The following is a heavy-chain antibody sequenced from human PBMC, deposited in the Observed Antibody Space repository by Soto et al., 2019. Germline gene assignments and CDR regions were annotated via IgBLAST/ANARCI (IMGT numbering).Heavy chain of an antibody. CDR2: IKSKTDGWTT. Sequence: PGGSLRLSCAASGFTFSNAWMIWVRQAPVNGLEFVGRIKSKTDGWTTDYSAPVKGIFTISIDYSKNTLYLQMNSLKTEDTAVYYWTTGGYSSSQYWGQGTLVTVSS. CDR1: GFTFSNAW. D-gene: IGHD6-13*01. CDR3: TTGGYSSSQY. V-gene: IGHV3-15*01. J-gene: IGHJ4*02.